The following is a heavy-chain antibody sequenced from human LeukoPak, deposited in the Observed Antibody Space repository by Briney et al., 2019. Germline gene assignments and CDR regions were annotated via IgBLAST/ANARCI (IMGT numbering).Heavy chain of an antibody. V-gene: IGHV4-39*01. Sequence: SETLSLTCTVSGVSISSSNSYWGWIRQPPWKGLEWIGSIYYSGNTYYNASLKSRVTISVDTAKNQFSLKLTSVTAADTAVYFCARVGRGHVDGSNYEGCFDYWGQGTLVTVSS. J-gene: IGHJ4*02. CDR2: IYYSGNT. D-gene: IGHD5-24*01. CDR3: ARVGRGHVDGSNYEGCFDY. CDR1: GVSISSSNSY.